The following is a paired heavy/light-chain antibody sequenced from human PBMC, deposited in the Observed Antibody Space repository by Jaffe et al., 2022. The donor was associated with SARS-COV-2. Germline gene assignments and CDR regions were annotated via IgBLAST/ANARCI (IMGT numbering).Heavy chain of an antibody. J-gene: IGHJ4*02. V-gene: IGHV3-23*01. CDR2: ISGSGGST. Sequence: EVQLLESGGGLVQPGGSLRLSCAASGFTFSSYAMSWVRQAPGKGLEWVSAISGSGGSTYYADSVKGRFTISRDNSKNTLYLQMNSLRAEDTAVYYCAKDLPLAGYYDSSGTNFGDYWGQGTLVTVSS. D-gene: IGHD3-22*01. CDR3: AKDLPLAGYYDSSGTNFGDY. CDR1: GFTFSSYA.
Light chain of an antibody. CDR3: QTWGTGIEV. Sequence: QLVLTQSPSASASLGASVKLTCTLSSGHSSYAIAWHQQQPEKGPRYLMKLNSDGSHSKGDGIPDRFSGSSSGAERYLTISSLQSEDEADYYCQTWGTGIEVFGGGTKLTVL. CDR2: LNSDGSH. CDR1: SGHSSYA. J-gene: IGLJ2*01. V-gene: IGLV4-69*01.